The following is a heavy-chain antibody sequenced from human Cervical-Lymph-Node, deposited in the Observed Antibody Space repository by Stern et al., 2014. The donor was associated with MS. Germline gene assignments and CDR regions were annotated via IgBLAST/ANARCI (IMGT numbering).Heavy chain of an antibody. D-gene: IGHD3-22*01. CDR3: ARELTYYDSSGYYNDAFDI. CDR2: IYYSGST. CDR1: GGSISSYY. Sequence: VQLVESGPGLVKPSETLSLTCTVSGGSISSYYWSWIRQPPGKGLEWIGYIYYSGSTNYNPSLKSRGTISVDTSKNQFSLKLSSVTAADTAVYYCARELTYYDSSGYYNDAFDIWGQGTMVTVSS. V-gene: IGHV4-59*01. J-gene: IGHJ3*02.